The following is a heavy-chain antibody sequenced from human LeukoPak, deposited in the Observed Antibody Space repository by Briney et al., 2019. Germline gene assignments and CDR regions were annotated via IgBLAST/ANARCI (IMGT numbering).Heavy chain of an antibody. J-gene: IGHJ4*02. CDR3: ARRGWGSEDY. Sequence: SETLSLTCTVSGGSISSYYWSWIRQPPGKGLEWIGYIYYSGSTNYNPSLKSRVTISVDTPKNQFSLKLSSVTAADTAVYYCARRGWGSEDYWGQGTLVTVSS. CDR1: GGSISSYY. D-gene: IGHD7-27*01. CDR2: IYYSGST. V-gene: IGHV4-59*01.